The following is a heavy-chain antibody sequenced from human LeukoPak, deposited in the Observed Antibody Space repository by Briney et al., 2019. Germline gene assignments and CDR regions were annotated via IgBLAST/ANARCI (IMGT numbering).Heavy chain of an antibody. CDR2: IKQDGSEK. J-gene: IGHJ4*02. CDR3: ARDRVSSGWDHDY. Sequence: PSETLSLTCTVSGGSISSYYWSWVRQAPGKGLEWVANIKQDGSEKYYVDSVKGRFTISRDNAKNSLYLQMNSLRAEDTAVYYCARDRVSSGWDHDYWGQGTLVTVSS. D-gene: IGHD6-19*01. CDR1: GGSISSYY. V-gene: IGHV3-7*01.